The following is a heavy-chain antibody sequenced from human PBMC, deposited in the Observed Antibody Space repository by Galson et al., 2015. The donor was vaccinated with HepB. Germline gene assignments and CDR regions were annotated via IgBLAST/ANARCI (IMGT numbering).Heavy chain of an antibody. D-gene: IGHD3-16*01. V-gene: IGHV3-7*01. CDR1: GFSFSGSW. CDR2: INQDGSGR. J-gene: IGHJ3*01. CDR3: ARDLGGWGYDV. Sequence: SLRLSCAASGFSFSGSWMGWVRQAPGEGLEWVAAINQDGSGRYYVDSVKGRFSVSRDNARTSLYLQMNSLRVEDTAVYYCARDLGGWGYDVRGQGTMVTVSP.